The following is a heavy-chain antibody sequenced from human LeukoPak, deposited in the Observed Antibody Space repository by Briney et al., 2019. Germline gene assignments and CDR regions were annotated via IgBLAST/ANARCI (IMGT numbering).Heavy chain of an antibody. V-gene: IGHV3-23*01. Sequence: GGSLRLSCAASGFTFSNYAMSWVRQAPGKGLEWVSSVSSTGGTAYYADSVKGRFTISRDNSKNMLYLQMNSLRAEDTAVYYCAKGSNWNYLYYFDYWGQGTLVTVSS. CDR1: GFTFSNYA. CDR2: VSSTGGTA. D-gene: IGHD1-7*01. J-gene: IGHJ4*02. CDR3: AKGSNWNYLYYFDY.